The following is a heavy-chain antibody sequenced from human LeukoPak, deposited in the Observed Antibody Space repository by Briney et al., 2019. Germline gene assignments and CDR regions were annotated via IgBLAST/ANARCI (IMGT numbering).Heavy chain of an antibody. J-gene: IGHJ4*02. CDR3: AKFGDYDYVWGSYSS. Sequence: GGSLRLSCAASGFTFRTSGMNWVRQAPGKGLEWVAVISYDGSNKYYADSVKGRFTISRDNSKNTLYLQVNSLRAEDTAVYYCAKFGDYDYVWGSYSSWGQGALVTVSS. CDR2: ISYDGSNK. CDR1: GFTFRTSG. V-gene: IGHV3-30*18. D-gene: IGHD3-16*01.